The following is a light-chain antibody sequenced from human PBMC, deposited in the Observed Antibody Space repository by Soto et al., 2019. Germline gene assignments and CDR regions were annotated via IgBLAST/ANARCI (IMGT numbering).Light chain of an antibody. V-gene: IGLV2-8*01. J-gene: IGLJ2*01. CDR3: TSYAGSNNFVV. Sequence: QSALTQPPSASGSPGQSVTISCTGTSCDVGGYNYVSWYQQHPGKAPKLMIYEVSKRPSGVPDRFSGSKSGNTASLTVSGLQAEDEADYYCTSYAGSNNFVVFGGGTKVTV. CDR1: SCDVGGYNY. CDR2: EVS.